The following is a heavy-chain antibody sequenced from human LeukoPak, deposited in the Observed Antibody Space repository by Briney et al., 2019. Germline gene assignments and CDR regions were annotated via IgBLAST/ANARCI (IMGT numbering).Heavy chain of an antibody. D-gene: IGHD3-3*01. Sequence: GGSLRLSCAASGFIFSNDWMSWVRQAPGKGLEWVGRIKNKIDGGTADYAAPVKGGFTISRDDSKNMLYLQMNSLRTEDTAVYYCTSYNDRDAFNIWGQGTMVTVS. J-gene: IGHJ3*02. CDR2: IKNKIDGGTA. CDR1: GFIFSNDW. CDR3: TSYNDRDAFNI. V-gene: IGHV3-15*01.